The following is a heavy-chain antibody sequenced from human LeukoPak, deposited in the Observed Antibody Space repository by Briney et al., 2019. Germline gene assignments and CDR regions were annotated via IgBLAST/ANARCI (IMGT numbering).Heavy chain of an antibody. V-gene: IGHV1-69*04. D-gene: IGHD3-22*01. CDR3: AREAVDSSGSESDY. Sequence: GASVKVSCKASGGIFSSYAISWVRQAPGQGLEWMGRIIPIFGIANYAQKFQGRVTITADKSTSTAYMELSSLRSEDTAVYYCAREAVDSSGSESDYWGQGTLVTVSS. J-gene: IGHJ4*02. CDR2: IIPIFGIA. CDR1: GGIFSSYA.